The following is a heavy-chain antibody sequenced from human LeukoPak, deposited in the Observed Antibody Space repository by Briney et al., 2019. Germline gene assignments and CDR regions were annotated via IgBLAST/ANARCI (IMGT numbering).Heavy chain of an antibody. D-gene: IGHD3-10*01. CDR3: ARGGVREGPREDYYGMDV. CDR1: GGSFSGYY. V-gene: IGHV4-34*01. Sequence: SETLSLTCAVYGGSFSGYYWSWIRQPPGKGLEWIGEINHSGSTNCNPSLKSRVTISVDTSKNQFSLKLSSVTAADTAVYYCARGGVREGPREDYYGMDVWGQGTTVTVSS. CDR2: INHSGST. J-gene: IGHJ6*02.